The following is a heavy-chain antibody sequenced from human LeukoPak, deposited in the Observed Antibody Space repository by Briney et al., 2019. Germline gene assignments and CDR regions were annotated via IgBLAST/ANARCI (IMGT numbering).Heavy chain of an antibody. D-gene: IGHD3-22*01. Sequence: ETSETLSLTCAVYGGSFSGYYWSWIRQPPGKGLEWIGEINHSGSTNYNPSLKSRVTISVDTSKNQFSLKLSSVTAADTAVYYCARGAYYYDSSGYYYVLGSGWFDPWGQGTLVTVSS. CDR2: INHSGST. V-gene: IGHV4-34*01. J-gene: IGHJ5*02. CDR3: ARGAYYYDSSGYYYVLGSGWFDP. CDR1: GGSFSGYY.